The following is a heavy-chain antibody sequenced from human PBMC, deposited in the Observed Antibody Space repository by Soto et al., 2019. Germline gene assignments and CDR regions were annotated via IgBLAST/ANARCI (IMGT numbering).Heavy chain of an antibody. V-gene: IGHV3-30-3*01. Sequence: WGSLRLSCAASGFTFSSYAMHWVRQAPGKGLEWGAVISYDGSNKYYADSVKGRFTIARDNSKNTVYLQRNSLRAEDAAVYYCARVIAAAGLYYYYNYGMDVWGQGTTVTVSS. CDR3: ARVIAAAGLYYYYNYGMDV. J-gene: IGHJ6*02. CDR2: ISYDGSNK. CDR1: GFTFSSYA. D-gene: IGHD6-13*01.